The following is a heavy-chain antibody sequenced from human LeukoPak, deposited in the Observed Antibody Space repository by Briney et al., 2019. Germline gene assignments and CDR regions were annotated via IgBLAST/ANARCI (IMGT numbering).Heavy chain of an antibody. CDR1: GLHFSGTA. CDR3: AKDGAQYSSGPECDP. V-gene: IGHV3-23*01. D-gene: IGHD6-19*01. J-gene: IGHJ5*02. Sequence: GGSLRLSCAASGLHFSGTAMSWVRQAPGKGLEWVSAISHDGMNAYYAASVKGRFTISRDNSKKAVSLEMSSLTAGDTGVYYCAKDGAQYSSGPECDPRGQGALVTVSP. CDR2: ISHDGMNA.